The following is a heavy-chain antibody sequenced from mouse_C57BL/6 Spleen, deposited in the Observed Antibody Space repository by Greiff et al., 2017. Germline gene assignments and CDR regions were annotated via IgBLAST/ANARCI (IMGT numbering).Heavy chain of an antibody. Sequence: EVQVVESGGGLVKPGGSLKLSCAASGFTFSDYGMHWVRQAPEKGLEWVAYISSGSSTIYYAETVKGRFTISRDNAKNTLFLQMTSLRSEDTAMYYCASRTRPYFDYWGQGTTLTVSS. CDR2: ISSGSSTI. V-gene: IGHV5-17*01. CDR3: ASRTRPYFDY. CDR1: GFTFSDYG. J-gene: IGHJ2*01.